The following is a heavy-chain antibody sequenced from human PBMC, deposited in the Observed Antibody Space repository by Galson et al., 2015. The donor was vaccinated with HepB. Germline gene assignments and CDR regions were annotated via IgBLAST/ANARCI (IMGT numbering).Heavy chain of an antibody. CDR1: GFTFSSYG. J-gene: IGHJ4*02. V-gene: IGHV3-33*01. D-gene: IGHD3-22*01. CDR2: IWYDGSNK. CDR3: ARAKGPPAQGYYDSSGYYY. Sequence: SLRLSCAASGFTFSSYGMHWVRQAPGKGLEWVAVIWYDGSNKYYADSVKGRFTISRDNSKNTLYLQMNSLRAEDTAVYYCARAKGPPAQGYYDSSGYYYWGQGTLVTVSS.